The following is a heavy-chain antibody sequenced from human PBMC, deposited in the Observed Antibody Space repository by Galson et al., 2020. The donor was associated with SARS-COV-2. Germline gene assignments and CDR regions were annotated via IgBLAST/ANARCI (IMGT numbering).Heavy chain of an antibody. CDR3: ARQLEQLSYGMDV. Sequence: SETLSLTCTVSGGSISGFSYCWIRQPPGKGLEWIGCMDYSGSTNFNPSLKSRVAISVDTSKNQFSLKLSSVTAADTAVYYCARQLEQLSYGMDVWGQGTTVTVSS. CDR1: GGSISGFS. J-gene: IGHJ6*02. CDR2: MDYSGST. V-gene: IGHV4-59*08. D-gene: IGHD6-6*01.